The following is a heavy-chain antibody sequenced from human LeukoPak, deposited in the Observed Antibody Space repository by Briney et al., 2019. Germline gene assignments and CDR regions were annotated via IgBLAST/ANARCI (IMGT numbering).Heavy chain of an antibody. J-gene: IGHJ5*02. Sequence: ASVKVSCKASGYIFTGYYMHWVRQAPGQGLEWMGRINPNSGGTNYAQKFQGRVTMTRDTSISTAYMELSRLRSDDTAVYYCAREGYYDSSGYKNWFDPWGQGTLVTVSS. CDR3: AREGYYDSSGYKNWFDP. D-gene: IGHD3-22*01. CDR2: INPNSGGT. V-gene: IGHV1-2*06. CDR1: GYIFTGYY.